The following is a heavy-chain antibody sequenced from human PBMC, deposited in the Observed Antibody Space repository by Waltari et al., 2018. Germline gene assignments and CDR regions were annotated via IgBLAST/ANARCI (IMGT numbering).Heavy chain of an antibody. Sequence: QVQLQESGPGLVKPSQTLSLTCTVSGGSISSGSYYWSWIRQPAGKGLEWIGYIYTSGSTNYTPSLKSRVTISVDTSKNQFSLKLSAVTAADTAVYYCARGPGVDPWGQGTLVTVSS. CDR2: IYTSGST. D-gene: IGHD7-27*01. CDR1: GGSISSGSYY. J-gene: IGHJ5*02. V-gene: IGHV4-61*09. CDR3: ARGPGVDP.